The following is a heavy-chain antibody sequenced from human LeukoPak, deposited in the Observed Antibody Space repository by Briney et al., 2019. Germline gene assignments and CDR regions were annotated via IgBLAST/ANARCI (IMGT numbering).Heavy chain of an antibody. D-gene: IGHD1-7*01. Sequence: GGSLRLSCAASGFTFSSYWMHWVRQVPGKGLVWVSRINTDGSSTNYADSVKGRFTISRDNAKNSLYLQMNSLRAEDTAVYYCARDELNDAFDIWGQGTMVTVSS. CDR3: ARDELNDAFDI. J-gene: IGHJ3*02. V-gene: IGHV3-74*01. CDR1: GFTFSSYW. CDR2: INTDGSST.